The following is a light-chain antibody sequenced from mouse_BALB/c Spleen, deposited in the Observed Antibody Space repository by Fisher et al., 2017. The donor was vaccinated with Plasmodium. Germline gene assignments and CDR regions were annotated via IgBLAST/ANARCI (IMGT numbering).Light chain of an antibody. CDR3: FQSSYIPLT. CDR2: KVS. Sequence: VLTQSPLSLPVSLGDQASISCRSSHSLLHSNGNTYLHWYLQKPGQSPKLLIYKVSNRFSGVPDRFSGSGSGTVFTLKISRVEAEDLGLYFCFQSSYIPLTFGAGTKLELK. V-gene: IGKV1-110*01. J-gene: IGKJ5*01. CDR1: HSLLHSNGNTY.